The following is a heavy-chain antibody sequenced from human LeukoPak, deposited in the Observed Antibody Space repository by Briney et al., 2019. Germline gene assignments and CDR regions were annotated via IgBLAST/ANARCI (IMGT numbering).Heavy chain of an antibody. CDR1: AGSISSYY. CDR2: IYYSGST. V-gene: IGHV4-59*01. D-gene: IGHD5-18*01. Sequence: SETLSLTCTVSAGSISSYYWSWIRQPPGKGLEWIGYIYYSGSTNYNPSLKSRVTISVDTSKNQFSLKLSSVTAADTAVYYCAREGYSYGHFDYWGQGTLVSVSS. J-gene: IGHJ4*02. CDR3: AREGYSYGHFDY.